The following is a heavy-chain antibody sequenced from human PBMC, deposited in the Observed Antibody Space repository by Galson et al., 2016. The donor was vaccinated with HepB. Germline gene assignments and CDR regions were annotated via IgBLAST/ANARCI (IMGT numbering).Heavy chain of an antibody. Sequence: SLRLSCAASGFTFNTYYMNWVRQAPGKGLEWVSLISFDGNYKYYTDSVRGRFTVSRDNSRNTLYLQMNSLRVEDTAVYYCAKWGGSTSTIFGVYFFDYWGPGTLVTVSS. V-gene: IGHV3-30*18. CDR1: GFTFNTYY. CDR2: ISFDGNYK. CDR3: AKWGGSTSTIFGVYFFDY. D-gene: IGHD3-3*01. J-gene: IGHJ4*02.